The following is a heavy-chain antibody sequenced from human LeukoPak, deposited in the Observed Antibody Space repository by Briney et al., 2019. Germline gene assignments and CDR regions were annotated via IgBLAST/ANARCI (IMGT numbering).Heavy chain of an antibody. CDR1: GGSIRSSYYY. V-gene: IGHV3-11*01. J-gene: IGHJ4*02. CDR3: ARDQYDTWSRRGNFDS. CDR2: ISGSAGIT. D-gene: IGHD3-3*01. Sequence: LSLTCTVSGGSIRSSYYYWGWIRQPRGKGLEWVSTISGSAGITYYADSVKGRFTISRDNTKNSLYLQMNSLRAEDTAVFYCARDQYDTWSRRGNFDSWGQGTLVIVSS.